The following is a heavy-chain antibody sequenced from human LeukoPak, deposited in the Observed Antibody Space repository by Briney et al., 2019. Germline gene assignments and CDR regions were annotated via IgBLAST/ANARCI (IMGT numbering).Heavy chain of an antibody. Sequence: SETLSLTCTVSGGSIGSRSYYWGWRRQPPGKGLEWIGTIYYSGSTYYNPSLKSRVTISVDTSKNRFSLKLSSVTAADTAVFYCARLGSPLGYCTCTSCPPRYYFHYWGQGTLVTVSS. V-gene: IGHV4-39*01. CDR3: ARLGSPLGYCTCTSCPPRYYFHY. CDR1: GGSIGSRSYY. D-gene: IGHD2-2*01. J-gene: IGHJ4*02. CDR2: IYYSGST.